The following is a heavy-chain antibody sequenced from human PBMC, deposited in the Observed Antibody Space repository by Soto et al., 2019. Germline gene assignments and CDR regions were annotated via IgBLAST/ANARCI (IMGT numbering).Heavy chain of an antibody. Sequence: QVQLQQWGAGLLKPSETLSLTCAVYGGSFSGYYWSWIRQPPGKGLEWIGEINHSGSTNYNPSLKSRVTISVDTSKNQFSLKLSSVTAADTAVYYCARGHARNWNYAGLYYYYGMDVWGQGTTVTVSS. CDR1: GGSFSGYY. D-gene: IGHD1-7*01. CDR3: ARGHARNWNYAGLYYYYGMDV. J-gene: IGHJ6*02. V-gene: IGHV4-34*01. CDR2: INHSGST.